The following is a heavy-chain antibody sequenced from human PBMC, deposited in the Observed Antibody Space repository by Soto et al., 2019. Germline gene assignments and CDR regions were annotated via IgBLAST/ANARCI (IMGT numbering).Heavy chain of an antibody. Sequence: GGSLRLSCAASGFTFSSYAMSWVRQAPGKGLEWVSAISGSGGSTYYADSVKGRFTISRDNSKNTLYLQMNSLRAEDTAVYYCAKDDIVVVVAATWAFDIWGQGTMVTVPS. V-gene: IGHV3-23*01. CDR1: GFTFSSYA. J-gene: IGHJ3*02. D-gene: IGHD2-15*01. CDR2: ISGSGGST. CDR3: AKDDIVVVVAATWAFDI.